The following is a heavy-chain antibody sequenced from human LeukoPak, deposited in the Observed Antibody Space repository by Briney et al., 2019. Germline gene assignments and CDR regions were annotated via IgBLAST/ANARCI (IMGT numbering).Heavy chain of an antibody. J-gene: IGHJ3*02. CDR2: IYPGDSDT. V-gene: IGHV5-51*01. CDR1: GYTFINYW. CDR3: ARRARDCSSGTCYFDTFDI. D-gene: IGHD2-15*01. Sequence: GESLKTSCKGSGYTFINYWCAWVRQMPGKGLGWMRIIYPGDSDTRYSPSLQGQVTFSVDKSINTAYLQWSSLKASDTAMYYCARRARDCSSGTCYFDTFDIWGQGTMVTVSS.